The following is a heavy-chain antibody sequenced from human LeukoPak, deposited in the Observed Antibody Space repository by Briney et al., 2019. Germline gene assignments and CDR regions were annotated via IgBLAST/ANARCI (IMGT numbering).Heavy chain of an antibody. CDR3: ARENRAAGTGVDY. J-gene: IGHJ4*02. D-gene: IGHD6-13*01. CDR1: GGSISSYY. V-gene: IGHV4-4*08. Sequence: SETLSLTCTVSGGSISSYYWSWIRQPPGKGLEWIGRIYTSGSTNYNPSLKSRVTISVDTSKNQFSLKLSSVTAADTAVYYCARENRAAGTGVDYWGQGTLVTVSS. CDR2: IYTSGST.